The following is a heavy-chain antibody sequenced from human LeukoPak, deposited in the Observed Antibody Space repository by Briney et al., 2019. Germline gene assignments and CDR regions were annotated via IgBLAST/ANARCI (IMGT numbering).Heavy chain of an antibody. Sequence: SETLSLTCTVSGGSISSYYWSWIRQPPGKGLEWIGYIYYSGSTNYNPSLKSRVTISVDTSKNQFSLKLSSVTAADTAVYYCARERSRYSGSYLKYYFDYWGQGTLVTVSS. D-gene: IGHD1-26*01. V-gene: IGHV4-59*01. CDR3: ARERSRYSGSYLKYYFDY. CDR2: IYYSGST. J-gene: IGHJ4*02. CDR1: GGSISSYY.